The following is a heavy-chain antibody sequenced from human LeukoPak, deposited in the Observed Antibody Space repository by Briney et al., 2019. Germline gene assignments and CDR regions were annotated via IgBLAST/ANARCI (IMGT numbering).Heavy chain of an antibody. V-gene: IGHV4-4*07. J-gene: IGHJ4*02. Sequence: SETLSLTCTVSGGSISSYYWSWIRQPAGKGLEWIGRIYTSGSTNYNPSLKSRVIMTVDTSKNQFSLKLSSVTAADTAVYYCARRITGTLAPIDFWGQGTLVTVSS. CDR1: GGSISSYY. CDR3: ARRITGTLAPIDF. D-gene: IGHD1-20*01. CDR2: IYTSGST.